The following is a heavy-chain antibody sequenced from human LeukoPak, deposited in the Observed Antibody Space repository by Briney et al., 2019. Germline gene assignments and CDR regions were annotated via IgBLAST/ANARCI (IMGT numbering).Heavy chain of an antibody. Sequence: SETLSLTCTVSGGSLSSYFWSWIRQPPGEALEWIGYISYTGSTNYNPSFKSRVIISVDTSKNHVSLKLRSVTAADTAVYYCARARDGYNFYFDYWGQGTLVTVSS. V-gene: IGHV4-59*13. CDR3: ARARDGYNFYFDY. J-gene: IGHJ4*02. D-gene: IGHD5-24*01. CDR2: ISYTGST. CDR1: GGSLSSYF.